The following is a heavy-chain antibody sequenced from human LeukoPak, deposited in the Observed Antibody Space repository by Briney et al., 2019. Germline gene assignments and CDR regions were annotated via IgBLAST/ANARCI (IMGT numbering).Heavy chain of an antibody. CDR2: ISGSGGST. CDR3: TREGLDP. Sequence: LSGGSLRLSCAASGFTFSSYAMTWVRQAPGKGLEWVSAISGSGGSTYYADSVKGRFTISRDNSKNTLHLQMNSLRVEDTAVYYCTREGLDPWGQGTLVTVSS. J-gene: IGHJ5*02. D-gene: IGHD2-21*01. V-gene: IGHV3-23*01. CDR1: GFTFSSYA.